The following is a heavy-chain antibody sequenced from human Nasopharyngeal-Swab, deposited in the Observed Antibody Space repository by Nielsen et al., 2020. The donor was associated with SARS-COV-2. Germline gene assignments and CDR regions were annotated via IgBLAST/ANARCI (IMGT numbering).Heavy chain of an antibody. CDR2: IYTSGGT. CDR1: GGSISSYY. CDR3: ARDRKEMSGYGDGPLDY. D-gene: IGHD4-17*01. J-gene: IGHJ4*02. Sequence: SETLSLTCTVSGGSISSYYWSWIRQPAGKGLEWIGRIYTSGGTNYNPSLKSRVTMSVDTSKNQFSLKLSSVTAADTAVYYCARDRKEMSGYGDGPLDYWGQGTLVTVSS. V-gene: IGHV4-4*07.